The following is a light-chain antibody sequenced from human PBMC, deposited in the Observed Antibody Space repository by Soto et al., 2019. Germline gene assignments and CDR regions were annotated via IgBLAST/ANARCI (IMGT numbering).Light chain of an antibody. CDR2: GAS. Sequence: EIVMTQSPATLSVYPGERATLSCRASQSVSTKLAWYQQKPGQAPRLLIYGASTRAAGIPARFSGSGSGTEFTLTISSLQSEDFAVYYCQQYNNWLRGTFGQGTKVEIK. CDR1: QSVSTK. CDR3: QQYNNWLRGT. V-gene: IGKV3-15*01. J-gene: IGKJ1*01.